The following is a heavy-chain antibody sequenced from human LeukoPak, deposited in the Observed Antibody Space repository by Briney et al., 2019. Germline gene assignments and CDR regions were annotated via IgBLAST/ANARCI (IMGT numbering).Heavy chain of an antibody. D-gene: IGHD2-15*01. CDR3: ASGGGSFGDV. CDR1: GYTFTGYY. Sequence: GASVKVSCKASGYTFTGYYMHWVRQAPGQGLEWMGRINPNRGGTDFAQKFRGRVTMTRDDSINTGYMELSSLRSDDTAIYYCASGGGSFGDVWGRGTMVTVSS. V-gene: IGHV1-2*06. J-gene: IGHJ3*01. CDR2: INPNRGGT.